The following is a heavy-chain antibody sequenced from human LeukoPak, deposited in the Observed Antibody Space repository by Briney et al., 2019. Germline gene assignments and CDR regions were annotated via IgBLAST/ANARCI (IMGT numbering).Heavy chain of an antibody. J-gene: IGHJ4*02. V-gene: IGHV4-59*01. CDR2: IYYSGST. CDR3: ARQVGATTFDY. CDR1: GGSISSYY. Sequence: SETLSLTCTASGGSISSYYWSWIRQPPGKGLEWIGYIYYSGSTNYNPSLKSRVTISVDTSKNQFSLKLSSVTAADTAVYYCARQVGATTFDYWGQGTLVTVSS. D-gene: IGHD1-26*01.